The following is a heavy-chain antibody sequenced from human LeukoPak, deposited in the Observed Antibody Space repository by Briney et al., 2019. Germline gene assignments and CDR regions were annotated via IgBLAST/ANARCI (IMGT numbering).Heavy chain of an antibody. CDR3: AKPRATGQGIFDL. V-gene: IGHV4-39*01. J-gene: IGHJ3*01. CDR1: GGSISSSSYY. CDR2: IYYSGST. Sequence: SETLSLTCTVSGGSISSSSYYWGWIRQPPGKGLEWIGSIYYSGSTYYNPSLKSRVTISVDTSKNQFSLKLSSVTAADTAVYYCAKPRATGQGIFDLWGQGAMITVSS. D-gene: IGHD5-12*01.